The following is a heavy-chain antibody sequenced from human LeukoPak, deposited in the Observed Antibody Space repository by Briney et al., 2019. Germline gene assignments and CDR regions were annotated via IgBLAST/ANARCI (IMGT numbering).Heavy chain of an antibody. J-gene: IGHJ4*02. V-gene: IGHV4-4*07. CDR2: IYTSGST. CDR3: ARESCSGWEYMFDY. Sequence: SETLSLTCTVSGGSISSYYWSWIRQPAGKGLEWIGRIYTSGSTNYNPYLKSRVTTSADTTKNQFSLKLSSVTAADAAVYYCARESCSGWEYMFDYWGQGTLVTVSS. D-gene: IGHD6-19*01. CDR1: GGSISSYY.